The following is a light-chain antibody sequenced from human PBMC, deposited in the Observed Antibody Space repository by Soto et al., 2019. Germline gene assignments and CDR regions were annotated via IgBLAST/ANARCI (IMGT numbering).Light chain of an antibody. Sequence: QMNISPSTVSGSVGDRVTITCRASHTISSWLAWYQQKPGKAPKLLIYKASTLKSGVPSRFSGSGSGTEFTLTISSLQSEDFAVYYCQPYNNLPPWTFGQGTKADI. CDR3: QPYNNLPPWT. V-gene: IGKV1-5*03. CDR2: KAS. CDR1: HTISSW. J-gene: IGKJ1*01.